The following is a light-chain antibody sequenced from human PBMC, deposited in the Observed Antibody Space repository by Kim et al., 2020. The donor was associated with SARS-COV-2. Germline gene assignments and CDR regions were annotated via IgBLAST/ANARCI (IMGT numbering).Light chain of an antibody. V-gene: IGLV3-21*04. Sequence: PGKTARITCGGNNIGSKRVHWYQQKPGQAPVLVIYYDNDRPSGIPERFSGSNSGNTATLTISRVEAGDEADYYCQVWDSSSDHRGVFGGGTKLTVL. J-gene: IGLJ3*02. CDR1: NIGSKR. CDR3: QVWDSSSDHRGV. CDR2: YDN.